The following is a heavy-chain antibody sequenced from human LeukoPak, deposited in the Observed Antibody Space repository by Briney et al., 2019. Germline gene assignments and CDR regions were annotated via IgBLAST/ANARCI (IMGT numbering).Heavy chain of an antibody. Sequence: PSETLSLTCTVSGGSISSSSYYWGWIRQPPGKGLEWIGSIYHSGSTYCNPSLKSRVTISVDTSKNQFSLKLSSVTAADTAVYYCASSWSYDSSGYSPRDFDLWGRGTLVTVSS. J-gene: IGHJ2*01. CDR2: IYHSGST. V-gene: IGHV4-39*07. CDR3: ASSWSYDSSGYSPRDFDL. CDR1: GGSISSSSYY. D-gene: IGHD3-22*01.